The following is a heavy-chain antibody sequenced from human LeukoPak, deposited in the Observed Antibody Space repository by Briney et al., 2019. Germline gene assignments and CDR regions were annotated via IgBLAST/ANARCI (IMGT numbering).Heavy chain of an antibody. V-gene: IGHV1-18*01. CDR1: GYTFTSYG. D-gene: IGHD2-2*01. J-gene: IGHJ6*02. Sequence: ASVKVSCKASGYTFTSYGISWVRQAPGQGLEWMGWISAYNGNTNYAQKLQGRVTMTTDTSTSTAYMELRSLRSDDTAVYYCATPSAVVPAALYGMDVWGQGTTVTVSS. CDR2: ISAYNGNT. CDR3: ATPSAVVPAALYGMDV.